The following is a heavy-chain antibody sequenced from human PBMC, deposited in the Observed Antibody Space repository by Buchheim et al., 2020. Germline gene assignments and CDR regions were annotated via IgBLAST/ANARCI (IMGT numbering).Heavy chain of an antibody. CDR2: INHSGSA. CDR1: GGSFSGYY. J-gene: IGHJ5*02. D-gene: IGHD2-15*01. Sequence: QVQLQQWGAGLLKPSETLSLTCAVYGGSFSGYYWSWIRQPPGKGLEWIGEINHSGSANYNPSLKSRVTISVGTSKNQFSLKLNSVTAADTAVYYCARGGDIVVVVAADNWFDPWGQGTL. CDR3: ARGGDIVVVVAADNWFDP. V-gene: IGHV4-34*01.